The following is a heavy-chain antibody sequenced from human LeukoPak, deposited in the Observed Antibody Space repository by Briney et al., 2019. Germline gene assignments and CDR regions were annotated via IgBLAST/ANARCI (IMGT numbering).Heavy chain of an antibody. J-gene: IGHJ4*02. CDR1: GGSVSSGDYY. D-gene: IGHD3-3*01. V-gene: IGHV4-30-4*08. Sequence: SETLSLTCTVSGGSVSSGDYYLNWIRQPPGKGLEWIGYIYYSGSTYYNPSLESRITMSVDMSKNQFSLKLTSVTAADTAVYYCASSIDFWSGYYLDYWGQGTLVTVSS. CDR3: ASSIDFWSGYYLDY. CDR2: IYYSGST.